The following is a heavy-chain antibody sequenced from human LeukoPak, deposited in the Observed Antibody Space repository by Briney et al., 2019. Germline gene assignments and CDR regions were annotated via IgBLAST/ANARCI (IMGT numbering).Heavy chain of an antibody. J-gene: IGHJ5*02. CDR1: GGSISSYY. CDR3: ARALVCGGDCYPPVNWFDP. V-gene: IGHV4-59*01. CDR2: IYYSGST. Sequence: SETLSLTCTVSGGSISSYYWSWIRQPPGKGLEWIGYIYYSGSTNYNPSLKSRVTISVDTSKNQFSLKLSSVTAADTAVYYCARALVCGGDCYPPVNWFDPWGQGTLVTVSS. D-gene: IGHD2-21*02.